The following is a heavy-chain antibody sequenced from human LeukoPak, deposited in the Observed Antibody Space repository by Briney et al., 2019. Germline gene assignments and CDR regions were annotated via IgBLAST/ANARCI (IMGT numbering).Heavy chain of an antibody. CDR3: ARDVVPYSSSWFYYYYGMDV. Sequence: GGSLRLSCAASGFTFSSYSMNWVRQAPGKGLEWVSSISSSSSYIYYADSVKGRFTISRDNAKNSLYLQMNSLRAEDTAVYYCARDVVPYSSSWFYYYYGMDVWGQGTTVTVSS. V-gene: IGHV3-21*01. CDR1: GFTFSSYS. J-gene: IGHJ6*02. CDR2: ISSSSSYI. D-gene: IGHD6-13*01.